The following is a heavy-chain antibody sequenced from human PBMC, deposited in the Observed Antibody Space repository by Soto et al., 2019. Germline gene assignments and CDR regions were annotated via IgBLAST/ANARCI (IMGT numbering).Heavy chain of an antibody. Sequence: GALRLSCVVYGFPFNNYGINWVRQAPGKGLEWVSTVSKSDYTYYSDLVKGRFTISRDNAKNTVSLQMNTLRAEDTAVYFCAREDSIIIPAVSDFWGQGTLVTVSS. D-gene: IGHD2-2*01. J-gene: IGHJ4*02. V-gene: IGHV3-21*04. CDR2: VSKSDYT. CDR3: AREDSIIIPAVSDF. CDR1: GFPFNNYG.